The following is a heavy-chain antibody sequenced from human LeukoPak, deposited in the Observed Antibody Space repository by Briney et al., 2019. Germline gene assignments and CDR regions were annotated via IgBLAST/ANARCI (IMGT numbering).Heavy chain of an antibody. CDR2: MNPNSGNT. J-gene: IGHJ6*02. V-gene: IGHV1-8*01. Sequence: GPVKVSCKASGYTFRSFDVNWVRQATGQGLEWMGWMNPNSGNTGYAQEFQGRVTMTRNTSINTAYMEVSGLTSEDTAVYYCARAPSPASYAMGVWGQGTTVTVSS. CDR1: GYTFRSFD. CDR3: ARAPSPASYAMGV.